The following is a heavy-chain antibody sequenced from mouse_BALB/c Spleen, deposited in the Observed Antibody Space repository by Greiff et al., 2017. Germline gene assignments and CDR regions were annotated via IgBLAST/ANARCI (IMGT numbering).Heavy chain of an antibody. Sequence: EVNVVESGGDLVKPGGSLKLSCAASGFTFSSYGMSWVRQTPDKRLEWVATISSGGSYTYYPDSVKGRFTISRDNAKNTLYLQMSSLKSEDTAMYYCASTVDYYAMDYWGQGTSVTVSS. J-gene: IGHJ4*01. CDR1: GFTFSSYG. CDR3: ASTVDYYAMDY. V-gene: IGHV5-6*01. D-gene: IGHD1-1*01. CDR2: ISSGGSYT.